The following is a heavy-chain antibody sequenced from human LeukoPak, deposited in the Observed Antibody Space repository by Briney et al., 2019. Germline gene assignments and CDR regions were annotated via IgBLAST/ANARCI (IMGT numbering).Heavy chain of an antibody. CDR3: ARSRKVGVWGSYRFSNFDY. D-gene: IGHD3-16*02. CDR2: MNPNSGNT. V-gene: IGHV1-8*01. J-gene: IGHJ4*02. Sequence: GASVKVSCKASGYTFTSYDINWVRQATGQGLEWMGWMNPNSGNTGYAQKFQGRVTMTRNTSISTAYMELSSLRSEDTAVYYCARSRKVGVWGSYRFSNFDYWGQGTLVTVSS. CDR1: GYTFTSYD.